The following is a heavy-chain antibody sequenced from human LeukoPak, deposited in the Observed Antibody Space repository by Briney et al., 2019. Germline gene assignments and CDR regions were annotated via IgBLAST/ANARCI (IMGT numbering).Heavy chain of an antibody. CDR1: GDSISSSTYC. D-gene: IGHD5-18*01. CDR3: ARLVSRRGYSFDY. CDR2: IYYSGTT. Sequence: SETLSLTCTVSGDSISSSTYCWGWIRQPPGKGLEWIGSIYYSGTTYYSPSLKTRVTISVDTSKNQFSLKLSSVTAADTAAYYCARLVSRRGYSFDYWGQGTLVTVSS. J-gene: IGHJ4*02. V-gene: IGHV4-39*01.